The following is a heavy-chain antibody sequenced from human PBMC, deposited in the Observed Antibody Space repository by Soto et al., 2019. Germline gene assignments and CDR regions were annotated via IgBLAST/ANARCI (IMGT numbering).Heavy chain of an antibody. CDR1: GGSVSSGSYY. J-gene: IGHJ6*02. V-gene: IGHV4-61*01. CDR2: IYYSGST. D-gene: IGHD5-12*01. Sequence: SETLSLTCTVSGGSVSSGSYYWSWIRQPPGKGLEWIGYIYYSGSTNYNPSLKSRVTISVDTSKNQFSLKLSSVTAADTAVYYCARDSEYSGYDYSPNYYYGMDVWGQGTTVTVSS. CDR3: ARDSEYSGYDYSPNYYYGMDV.